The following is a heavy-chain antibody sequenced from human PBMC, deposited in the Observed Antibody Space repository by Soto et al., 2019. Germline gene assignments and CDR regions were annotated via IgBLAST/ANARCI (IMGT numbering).Heavy chain of an antibody. Sequence: GESLKISCKGSGYSFTTNWIGWVRQMPGKGLEWMGVIYPGDSDTRYSPSFQGQVAISADKSINTAYLQWSSLKASDTAMYYCARHSGVAEDGAHWGQGTLVTGS. D-gene: IGHD6-13*01. J-gene: IGHJ1*01. CDR2: IYPGDSDT. V-gene: IGHV5-51*01. CDR3: ARHSGVAEDGAH. CDR1: GYSFTTNW.